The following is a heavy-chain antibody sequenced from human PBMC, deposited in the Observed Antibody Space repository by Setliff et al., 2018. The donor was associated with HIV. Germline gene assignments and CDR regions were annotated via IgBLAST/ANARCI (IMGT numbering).Heavy chain of an antibody. CDR2: INPSGGST. Sequence: GASVKVSCKASGYTFTSYYLHWVRQAPGQGLEWMGLINPSGGSTTYAQKFLGRVTLTRDTSTSTVHMELSSLRSEDTAVYYCARGPWIQLWSSELDAFDIWGQGTMVTVSS. CDR3: ARGPWIQLWSSELDAFDI. V-gene: IGHV1-46*01. J-gene: IGHJ3*02. D-gene: IGHD5-18*01. CDR1: GYTFTSYY.